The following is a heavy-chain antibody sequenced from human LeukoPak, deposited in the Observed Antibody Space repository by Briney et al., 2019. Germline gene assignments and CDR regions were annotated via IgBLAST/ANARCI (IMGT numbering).Heavy chain of an antibody. Sequence: PSETLSLTCAVYGGSFSGYYWSWIRQPPGKGLEWIGEINHSGSTNYNPSLKSRVTISVDTSKNQFSLKLSSVTAADTAVYYCARGRMVRGVIYMGVDYWGQGTLVTVSS. J-gene: IGHJ4*02. CDR2: INHSGST. V-gene: IGHV4-34*01. CDR1: GGSFSGYY. D-gene: IGHD3-10*01. CDR3: ARGRMVRGVIYMGVDY.